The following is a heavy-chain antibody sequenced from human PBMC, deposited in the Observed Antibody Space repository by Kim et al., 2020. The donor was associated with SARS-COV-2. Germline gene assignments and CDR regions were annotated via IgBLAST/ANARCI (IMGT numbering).Heavy chain of an antibody. Sequence: ASVKVSCKASGYTFTSYYMHWVRQAPGQGLEWMGIINPSGGSTSYAQKFQGRVTMTRDTSTSTVYMELSSLRSEDTAVYYCARDLGRGGLVYGMDVWGQGTTVTVSS. CDR1: GYTFTSYY. D-gene: IGHD3-9*01. CDR2: INPSGGST. V-gene: IGHV1-46*01. CDR3: ARDLGRGGLVYGMDV. J-gene: IGHJ6*02.